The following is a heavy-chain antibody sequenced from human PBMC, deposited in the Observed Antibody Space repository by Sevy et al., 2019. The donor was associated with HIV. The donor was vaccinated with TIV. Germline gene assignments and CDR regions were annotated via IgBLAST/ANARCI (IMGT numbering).Heavy chain of an antibody. J-gene: IGHJ6*02. CDR1: GGSISSSSYY. Sequence: SETRSLTCTVSGGSISSSSYYWGWIRQPPGKGLEWIGSIYYSGSTYYNPSLKSRVTISVDTSKNQFSLKLSSVTAADTAVYYCARQVIAPLDIVATITYYYYGMDVWGQGTTVTVSS. CDR2: IYYSGST. D-gene: IGHD5-12*01. CDR3: ARQVIAPLDIVATITYYYYGMDV. V-gene: IGHV4-39*01.